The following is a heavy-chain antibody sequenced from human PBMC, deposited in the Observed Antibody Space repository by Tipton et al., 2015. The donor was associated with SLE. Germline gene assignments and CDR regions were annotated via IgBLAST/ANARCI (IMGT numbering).Heavy chain of an antibody. V-gene: IGHV4-38-2*01. CDR3: ARGVMTEWYFDL. Sequence: TLSLTCAVSGYSISSGYYWGWIRRPPGKGLEWIGSIYHSGSTYYNPSLKSRVTISVDTSKNQFSPKLSSVTAADTAVYYCARGVMTEWYFDLWGRGTLVTVSS. J-gene: IGHJ2*01. CDR2: IYHSGST. CDR1: GYSISSGYY. D-gene: IGHD3-16*01.